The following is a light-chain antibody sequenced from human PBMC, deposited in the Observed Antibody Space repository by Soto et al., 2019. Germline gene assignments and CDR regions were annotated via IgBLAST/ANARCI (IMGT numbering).Light chain of an antibody. CDR3: QQYNNWPPWT. CDR1: QSVSSN. V-gene: IGKV3-15*01. J-gene: IGKJ1*01. CDR2: GAS. Sequence: EIVMTQSPATLSVSPGERATLSCRASQSVSSNLAWYQQKPGQAPRLLIYGASTRATGIPARFSGSGSGTEFTLTISSPQSEDFAGYYCQQYNNWPPWTFGQGNKVEIK.